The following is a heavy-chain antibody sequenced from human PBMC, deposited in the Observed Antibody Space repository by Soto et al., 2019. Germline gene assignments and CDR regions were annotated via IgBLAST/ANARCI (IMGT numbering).Heavy chain of an antibody. D-gene: IGHD6-6*01. J-gene: IGHJ5*02. CDR1: VFTVSSYG. Sequence: GSLRLSCAASVFTVSSYGMHWVRQAPGKGLEWVAVISYDGSNKYYADSVKGRFTISRDNSKNTLYLQMNSLRAEDTAVYYCAKDFVSWFDPWGQGTLVTVSS. CDR3: AKDFVSWFDP. V-gene: IGHV3-30*18. CDR2: ISYDGSNK.